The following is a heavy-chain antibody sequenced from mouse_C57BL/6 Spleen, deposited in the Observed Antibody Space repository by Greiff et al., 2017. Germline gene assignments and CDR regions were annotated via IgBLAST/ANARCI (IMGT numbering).Heavy chain of an antibody. CDR2: INPNNGGT. CDR3: AEGDYYGRSWFAY. Sequence: EVQLQQSGPELVKPGASVKISCKASGYTFTDYYMNWVKQSHGKSLEWIGDINPNNGGTSYNQKFKGKATLTVDKSSSTAYMELRSLTSEDSAVYYCAEGDYYGRSWFAYWGQGTLVTVSA. CDR1: GYTFTDYY. J-gene: IGHJ3*01. V-gene: IGHV1-26*01. D-gene: IGHD1-1*01.